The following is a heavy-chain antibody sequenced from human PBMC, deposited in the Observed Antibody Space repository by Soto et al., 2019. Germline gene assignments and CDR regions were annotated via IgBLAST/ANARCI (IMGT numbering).Heavy chain of an antibody. CDR1: GESISDYY. V-gene: IGHV4-4*07. D-gene: IGHD6-19*01. Sequence: EALYGTCTVSGESISDYYWIWIRQPAGKGLEWIGRFYYSGNTKSNPSLKSRVTMSADTSKNQFSLSLRSVTAADSAIYYCARMYNSGFYRPEGDYFFYGMAVWGQGPTATGS. CDR2: FYYSGNT. J-gene: IGHJ6*02. CDR3: ARMYNSGFYRPEGDYFFYGMAV.